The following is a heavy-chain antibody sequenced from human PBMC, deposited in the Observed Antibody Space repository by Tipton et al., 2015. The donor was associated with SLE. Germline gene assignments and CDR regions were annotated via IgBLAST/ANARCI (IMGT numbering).Heavy chain of an antibody. J-gene: IGHJ4*02. V-gene: IGHV4-39*07. CDR1: GGSISSYH. Sequence: TLSLTCTVSGGSISSYHWGWIRQPPGKGLEWIGSIYYSGSTYYNPSLKSRVTISVDTSKNQFSLKLSSVTAADTAVYYCAGMSYPREGYFDYWGQGTLVTVSS. D-gene: IGHD1-26*01. CDR3: AGMSYPREGYFDY. CDR2: IYYSGST.